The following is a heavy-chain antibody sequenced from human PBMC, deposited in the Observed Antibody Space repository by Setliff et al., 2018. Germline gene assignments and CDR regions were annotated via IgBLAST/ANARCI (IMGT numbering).Heavy chain of an antibody. CDR3: VRALGYCSRTSCYADAFDI. V-gene: IGHV4-38-2*01. CDR1: GYSISSDYY. J-gene: IGHJ3*02. CDR2: MYHSGST. Sequence: PSETLSLTCAVSGYSISSDYYWGWIRQPPGKGLEWIGSMYHSGSTYYNPSLKSRVTISVDTSKNQFSLKLNYVTAADTAVYYCVRALGYCSRTSCYADAFDIWGQGTMVTVSS. D-gene: IGHD2-2*01.